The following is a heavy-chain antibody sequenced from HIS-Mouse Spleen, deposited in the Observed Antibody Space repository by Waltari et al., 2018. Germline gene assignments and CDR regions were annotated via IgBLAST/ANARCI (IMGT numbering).Heavy chain of an antibody. CDR3: AKDTSGSYSDY. CDR1: GSPSRSYG. CDR2: ISYDGSNK. Sequence: QVQLLESGGGVVQPGRSLRLSGAASGSPSRSYGMHWVRQAPGKGLEWVAVISYDGSNKYYADSVKGRFTISRDNSKNTLYLQMNSLRAEDTAVYYCAKDTSGSYSDYWGQGTLVTVSS. J-gene: IGHJ4*02. D-gene: IGHD1-26*01. V-gene: IGHV3-30*18.